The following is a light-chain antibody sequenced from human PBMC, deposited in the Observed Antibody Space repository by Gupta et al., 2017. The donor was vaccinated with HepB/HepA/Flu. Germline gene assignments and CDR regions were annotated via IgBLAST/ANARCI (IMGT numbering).Light chain of an antibody. J-gene: IGLJ2*01. CDR2: NVS. CDR3: SSYTYTTTLVV. V-gene: IGLV2-14*03. Sequence: QSSLTQPASLSRSPAQSITISCTGTSSDYVSWYQQYPGKAPKLLIYNVSDRPSGVSHRFSGSKSGNTASLTISGLQTEDEAYYYCSSYTYTTTLVVFGGGTKLTVL. CDR1: SSDY.